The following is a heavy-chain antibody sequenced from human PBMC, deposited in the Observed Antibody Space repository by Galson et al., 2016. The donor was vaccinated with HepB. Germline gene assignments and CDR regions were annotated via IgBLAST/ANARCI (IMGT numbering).Heavy chain of an antibody. D-gene: IGHD5-24*01. J-gene: IGHJ6*02. Sequence: SLRLSCAASGFTFSSYSMNWVRQAPGKGLEWVSCISSSSSYIYYGDSVKGRITISRDNSKNTVYLQMNSLRAEDTAVYYCAKDGGDGYNFPYYYGMDVWGQGTTVTVSS. V-gene: IGHV3-21*01. CDR1: GFTFSSYS. CDR3: AKDGGDGYNFPYYYGMDV. CDR2: ISSSSSYI.